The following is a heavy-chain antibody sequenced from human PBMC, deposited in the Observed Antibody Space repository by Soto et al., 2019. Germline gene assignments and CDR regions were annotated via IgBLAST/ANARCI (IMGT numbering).Heavy chain of an antibody. CDR3: ARDDESCHHDTCTWYFNY. D-gene: IGHD3-22*01. CDR2: IYYSGST. J-gene: IGHJ4*01. V-gene: IGHV4-59*01. Sequence: LFLTSSVSAASTSGYYWSWMRQLPGNGLEWIGYIYYSGSTAYTPSLKSRVTISAYTSKNQFSLRLSSVRATDTAVYYCARDDESCHHDTCTWYFNYWGQGALVNVS. CDR1: AASTSGYY.